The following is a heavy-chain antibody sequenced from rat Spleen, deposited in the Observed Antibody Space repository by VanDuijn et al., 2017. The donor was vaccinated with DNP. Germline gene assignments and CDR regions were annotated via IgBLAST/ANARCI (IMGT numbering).Heavy chain of an antibody. CDR1: GFTFSSAW. CDR3: AWPST. CDR2: IKAKSNNYAT. D-gene: IGHD1-10*01. V-gene: IGHV6-6*01. J-gene: IGHJ2*01. Sequence: EVQVLESGGGLVQPGNSLRLSCATSGFTFSSAWMYWYRQFPDKRLEWVARIKAKSNNYATDYTESVQGRFTISRDDSKSSIYLQMNNLKEEDTAIYYCAWPSTWGQGVMVTVSS.